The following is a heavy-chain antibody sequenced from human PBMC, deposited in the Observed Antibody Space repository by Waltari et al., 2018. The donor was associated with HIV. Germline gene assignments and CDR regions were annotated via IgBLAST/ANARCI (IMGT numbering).Heavy chain of an antibody. CDR2: INPSVGGT. D-gene: IGHD3-22*01. J-gene: IGHJ4*02. CDR1: GYTFTGYY. Sequence: QVQLVQSGAEVKKPGASVKVSCKASGYTFTGYYMHWVRQAPGQGLGWMGRINPSVGGTNYAQKFQGRVTMTRDTSISPAYMELSMLRSDDTAVYYCAREDYYYDSSGIDYWGQGTLVTVSS. V-gene: IGHV1-2*06. CDR3: AREDYYYDSSGIDY.